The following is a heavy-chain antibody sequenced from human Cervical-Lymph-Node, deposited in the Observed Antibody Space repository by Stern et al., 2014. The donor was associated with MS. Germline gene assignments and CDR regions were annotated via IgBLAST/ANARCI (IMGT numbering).Heavy chain of an antibody. Sequence: QEQLVESGAEVKKPGASVKGSCKASGYTFTSYDINWVRQATGKGLEWMGWWNPNNGNTGYAQKFQGRVTMTRNTSISTAYMELSSLRSEDTAVYYCARGRVDLIRALGIWGQGTMVTVSS. D-gene: IGHD3-16*01. CDR2: WNPNNGNT. CDR3: ARGRVDLIRALGI. CDR1: GYTFTSYD. V-gene: IGHV1-8*01. J-gene: IGHJ3*02.